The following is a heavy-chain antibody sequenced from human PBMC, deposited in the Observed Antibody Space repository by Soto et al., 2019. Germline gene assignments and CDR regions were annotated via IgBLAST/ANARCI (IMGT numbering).Heavy chain of an antibody. CDR3: TKASSDRNHMEV. CDR1: GFTFGNFV. CDR2: ITETGGDT. J-gene: IGHJ6*02. Sequence: GGSLRLSCAASGFTFGNFVMRWVRQTPGKGLEWVSTITETGGDTYYTDSGKGRFTISRDNSKNTLYLQMTSLRAEDTALYYCTKASSDRNHMEVWGPGTTVTV. V-gene: IGHV3-23*01.